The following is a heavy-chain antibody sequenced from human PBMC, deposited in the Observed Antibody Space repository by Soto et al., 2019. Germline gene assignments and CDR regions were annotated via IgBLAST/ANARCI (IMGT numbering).Heavy chain of an antibody. V-gene: IGHV1-2*02. Sequence: QVQLVQSGAEVKKPGSSVKVSCKASGGTFSSYAISWVRQAPGQGLEWMGGIIPNSGDTNYAQKFQGRVTMTGDTSISTAYMELSGLRSDDTAVYYCARADYGDYNNWFDPWGQGTLVTVSS. CDR3: ARADYGDYNNWFDP. CDR1: GGTFSSYA. J-gene: IGHJ5*02. CDR2: IIPNSGDT. D-gene: IGHD4-17*01.